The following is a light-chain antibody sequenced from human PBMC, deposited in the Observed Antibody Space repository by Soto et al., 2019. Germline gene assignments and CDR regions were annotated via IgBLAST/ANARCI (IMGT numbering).Light chain of an antibody. CDR1: SSKIGRHT. CDR2: GNN. J-gene: IGLJ2*01. V-gene: IGLV1-44*01. CDR3: AAWDDSLHGPL. Sequence: QSVLTQPPSASGAPGQRVPISCSGSSSKIGRHTLNWYQQFPGTAPRRLIYGNNQRPSGVPDRFSGSRSGTSASLAIRGLQSEDEAEYYSAAWDDSLHGPLFGGGTQLNVL.